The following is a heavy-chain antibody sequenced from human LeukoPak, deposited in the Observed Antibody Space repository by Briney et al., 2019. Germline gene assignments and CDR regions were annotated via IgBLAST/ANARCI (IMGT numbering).Heavy chain of an antibody. V-gene: IGHV3-11*05. CDR1: GFTFSDYY. D-gene: IGHD5-18*01. CDR3: ARGSGKKLWLSDFDY. Sequence: PGGSLRLSCAASGFTFSDYYMSWIRQAPGKGLEWVSYISSSSSYTNYADSVKGRFTISRDNAKNSLYLQMNSLGAEDTAVYYCARGSGKKLWLSDFDYWGQGTLVTVSS. CDR2: ISSSSSYT. J-gene: IGHJ4*02.